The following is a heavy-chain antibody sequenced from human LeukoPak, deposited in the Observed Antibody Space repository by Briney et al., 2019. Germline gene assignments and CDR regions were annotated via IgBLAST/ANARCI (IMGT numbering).Heavy chain of an antibody. CDR1: GFTFSSYD. CDR3: ASSRGYNNGYRALGLPPSPVD. D-gene: IGHD5-18*01. Sequence: GGSLRLSCAASGFTFSSYDMHWVRQATGKGLEWVSAIGTAGDTYYPGSVKGRFTISRDNAKNSLYLQMTSLRAADTAVYYCASSRGYNNGYRALGLPPSPVDWGQGTLVTVSS. J-gene: IGHJ4*02. CDR2: IGTAGDT. V-gene: IGHV3-13*01.